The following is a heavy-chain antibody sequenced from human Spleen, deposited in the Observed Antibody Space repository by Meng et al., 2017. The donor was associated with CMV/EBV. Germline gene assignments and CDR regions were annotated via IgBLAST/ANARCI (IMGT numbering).Heavy chain of an antibody. CDR3: VRDWECIARSDFFDI. V-gene: IGHV1-18*01. Sequence: ASVKVSCKASGYTFSSYGISWVRQAPGQGLEWMGWVGGCDGDTNYAQEFEGRVTMTTDTSTSTVYMELRSLRSDDTAVYYCVRDWECIARSDFFDIRGQGTTVTVSS. CDR1: GYTFSSYG. J-gene: IGHJ3*02. D-gene: IGHD1-26*01. CDR2: VGGCDGDT.